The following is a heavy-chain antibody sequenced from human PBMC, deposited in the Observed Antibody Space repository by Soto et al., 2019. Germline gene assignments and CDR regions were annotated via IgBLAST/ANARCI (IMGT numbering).Heavy chain of an antibody. CDR3: ARASSSSSAADY. CDR2: IYDNESA. CDR1: GESISSGGYY. V-gene: IGHV4-31*03. J-gene: IGHJ4*02. D-gene: IGHD6-6*01. Sequence: QVQLQESGPGLVKPSQTLSLTCNVSGESISSGGYYWSWIRHHPGKGLEWIGYIYDNESAYYNPSLKSRVTISMDTSKNQFAMRLSSVTAADTAVYYCARASSSSSAADYWGKGILGTVAS.